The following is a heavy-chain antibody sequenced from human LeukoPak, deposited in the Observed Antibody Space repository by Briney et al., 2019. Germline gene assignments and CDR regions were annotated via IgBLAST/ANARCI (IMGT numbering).Heavy chain of an antibody. V-gene: IGHV1-18*01. J-gene: IGHJ5*02. Sequence: GASVKVSCKASGYIFTSYGISWVRQAPGQGLEWMGWISTNKGNTNYAQRLQGRVTMTTDTPTSTAYMELRSLRSDDTAIYYCVRDIQWRFDPWGQGTLVTVSS. CDR3: VRDIQWRFDP. D-gene: IGHD2-8*01. CDR1: GYIFTSYG. CDR2: ISTNKGNT.